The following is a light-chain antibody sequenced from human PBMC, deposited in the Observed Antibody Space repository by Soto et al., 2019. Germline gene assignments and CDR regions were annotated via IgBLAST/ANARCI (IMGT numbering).Light chain of an antibody. CDR3: SSYTSSNTRYV. CDR2: DVS. V-gene: IGLV2-14*01. J-gene: IGLJ1*01. Sequence: SVLPQPASVSGSPGQSITISCTGTSSDVGGYNYVSWYQQHPGKAPKLMIYDVSSRPSGVSYRFSGSKSGNTASLTISGLQAEDEADYYCSSYTSSNTRYVFGTGTKVTVL. CDR1: SSDVGGYNY.